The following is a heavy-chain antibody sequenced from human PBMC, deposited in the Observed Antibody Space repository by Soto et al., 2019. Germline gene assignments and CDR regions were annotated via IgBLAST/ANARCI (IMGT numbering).Heavy chain of an antibody. J-gene: IGHJ4*02. V-gene: IGHV3-23*01. CDR1: GFTFGDYA. CDR2: ISRGGDTT. D-gene: IGHD3-22*01. CDR3: ANMKIVGYHFKS. Sequence: VQLLESGGGLVQPGGSLRLSCADSGFTFGDYALTWVRQAPGKGLEWVSSISRGGDTTHYADSVKGRFTISRDNSKNTVYLQMNSLRAEDMAIYYCANMKIVGYHFKSWGQGTLVTVSS.